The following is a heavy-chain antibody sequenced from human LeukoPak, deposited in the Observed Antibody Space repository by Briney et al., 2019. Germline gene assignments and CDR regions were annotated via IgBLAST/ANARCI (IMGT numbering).Heavy chain of an antibody. CDR2: INPNGGST. D-gene: IGHD3-3*01. J-gene: IGHJ4*02. V-gene: IGHV1-46*01. CDR3: GVRFLEWLDY. CDR1: GYTFTSYY. Sequence: GASVKVSCKASGYTFTSYYMHWVRQAPGQGLEWMGIINPNGGSTSYAQKFQGRVTMTRDTSTSTVYMELSSLRSEDTAVYYCGVRFLEWLDYWGQGTLVTVSS.